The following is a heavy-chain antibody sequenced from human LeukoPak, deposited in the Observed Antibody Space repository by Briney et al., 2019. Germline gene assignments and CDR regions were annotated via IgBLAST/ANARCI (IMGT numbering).Heavy chain of an antibody. D-gene: IGHD4/OR15-4a*01. Sequence: ASVKVSCKASGYTFISYYMHWVRQAPGQGLEWMGIINPSGGSASYAQKFQGRVTMARDTSTSTVYMELSRLRSDDTAVYYCARGSLRLSDAFDIWGQGTMVTVSS. CDR3: ARGSLRLSDAFDI. V-gene: IGHV1-46*01. CDR1: GYTFISYY. CDR2: INPSGGSA. J-gene: IGHJ3*02.